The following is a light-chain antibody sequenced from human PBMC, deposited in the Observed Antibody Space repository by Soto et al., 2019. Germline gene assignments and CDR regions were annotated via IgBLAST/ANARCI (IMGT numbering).Light chain of an antibody. CDR2: GAS. CDR1: QSFSSSY. Sequence: EIAVTQSPGTLSLSPEERATLSCRASQSFSSSYLAWYQQKPGQAPRLLIYGASSRATGIPDRFSGSGSGTDFTLTISSLEPEDFAVYYCQHYGSALFTFGPGTKVDVK. CDR3: QHYGSALFT. J-gene: IGKJ3*01. V-gene: IGKV3-20*01.